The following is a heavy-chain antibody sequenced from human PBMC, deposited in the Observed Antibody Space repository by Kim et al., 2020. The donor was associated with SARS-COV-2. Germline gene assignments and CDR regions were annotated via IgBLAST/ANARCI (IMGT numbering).Heavy chain of an antibody. D-gene: IGHD1-1*01. CDR3: TSVPGTTLAFWDAFGI. V-gene: IGHV3-73*01. J-gene: IGHJ3*02. CDR1: GFTFSGSA. Sequence: GGSLRLSCAASGFTFSGSAMHWVRQASGKGLEWVGRIRSKANSYATAYAASVKGRFTISRDDSKNTAYLQMNNLKTEDTAVYYCTSVPGTTLAFWDAFGIGGQGTRVTVSS. CDR2: IRSKANSYAT.